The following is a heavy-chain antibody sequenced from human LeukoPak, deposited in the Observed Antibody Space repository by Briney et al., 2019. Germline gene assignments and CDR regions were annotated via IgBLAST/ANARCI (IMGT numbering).Heavy chain of an antibody. Sequence: GGSLRLSCAASGFTFSSYAMSWVRQAPGKGLEWVSAISGSGGSTYYADSVKGRFTISRDNSKNTLYLQMNSLRAEDTAVYYCAKSSYYYDSSGHLGYWGQGTLVPVSS. J-gene: IGHJ4*02. CDR3: AKSSYYYDSSGHLGY. D-gene: IGHD3-22*01. CDR2: ISGSGGST. V-gene: IGHV3-23*01. CDR1: GFTFSSYA.